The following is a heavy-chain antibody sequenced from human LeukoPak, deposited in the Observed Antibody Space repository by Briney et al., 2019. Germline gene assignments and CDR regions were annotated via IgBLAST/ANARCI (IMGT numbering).Heavy chain of an antibody. CDR3: ARVSTDHYDILTGYRNYFDY. J-gene: IGHJ4*02. CDR2: IYYSGST. D-gene: IGHD3-9*01. CDR1: GGSISSSSYY. V-gene: IGHV4-39*07. Sequence: PSETLSLTCTVSGGSISSSSYYWGWIRQPPGKGLEWIGSIYYSGSTYYNPSLKSRVTISVDTSKNQFSLKLSSVTAADTAVYYCARVSTDHYDILTGYRNYFDYWGQGTLVTVSS.